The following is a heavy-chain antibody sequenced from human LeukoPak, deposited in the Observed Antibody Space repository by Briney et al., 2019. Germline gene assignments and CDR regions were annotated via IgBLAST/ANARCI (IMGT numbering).Heavy chain of an antibody. V-gene: IGHV4-34*01. J-gene: IGHJ3*02. CDR1: GGSFSGYY. Sequence: SETLSLTCAVYGGSFSGYYWSWIRQPPGKGLEWIGEINHSGSTNYNPSLKSRVTISVDTSKNQFSLKLSSVTAADTAVYYCAREGGWLVPDAFDIWGQGTMVTVSS. CDR2: INHSGST. D-gene: IGHD6-19*01. CDR3: AREGGWLVPDAFDI.